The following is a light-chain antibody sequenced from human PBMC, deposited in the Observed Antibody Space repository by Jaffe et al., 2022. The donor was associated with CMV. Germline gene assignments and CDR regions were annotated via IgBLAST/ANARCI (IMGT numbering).Light chain of an antibody. J-gene: IGKJ2*01. CDR2: KAS. CDR1: QSITSW. CDR3: QQYNSYPYT. Sequence: DIQMTQSPSTLSASVGDRVTITCRASQSITSWLAWYQQKPGKAPKLLIYKASSLEGGVSSRFSGSGSGTEFTLTISSLQPDDFATYYCQQYNSYPYTFGQGTKVEIK. V-gene: IGKV1-5*03.